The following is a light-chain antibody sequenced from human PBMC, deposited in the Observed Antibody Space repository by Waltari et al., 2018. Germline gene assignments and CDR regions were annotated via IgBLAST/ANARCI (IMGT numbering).Light chain of an antibody. CDR1: QNINSW. CDR3: QQYETYSGT. V-gene: IGKV1-5*01. CDR2: VAS. Sequence: DIQMTQSPSTLSASAGDRVTITCRASQNINSWLAWYQQKPGKAPKLLIHVASSLQSGVPSRFSGGGYGTEFTLTISNLQPDDFATYYCQQYETYSGTFGQGTKVEIK. J-gene: IGKJ1*01.